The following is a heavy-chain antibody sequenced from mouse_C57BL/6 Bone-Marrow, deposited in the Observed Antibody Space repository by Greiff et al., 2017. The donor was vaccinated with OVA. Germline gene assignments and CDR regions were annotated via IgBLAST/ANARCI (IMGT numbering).Heavy chain of an antibody. CDR1: GYTFTGYW. V-gene: IGHV1-9*01. CDR3: ASLYYYGSSPYWYFDV. D-gene: IGHD1-1*01. J-gene: IGHJ1*03. Sequence: VQLQQSGAELMKPGASVKLSCKATGYTFTGYWIEWVKQRPGHGLEWIGEILPGSGRTNYNEKFKGKATFTADTSSNTAYMQLSSLTTEDSAIYYCASLYYYGSSPYWYFDVWGTGTTVTVSS. CDR2: ILPGSGRT.